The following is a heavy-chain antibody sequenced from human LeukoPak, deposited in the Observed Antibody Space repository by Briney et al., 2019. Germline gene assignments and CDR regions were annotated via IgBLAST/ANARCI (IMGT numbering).Heavy chain of an antibody. V-gene: IGHV3-7*01. CDR1: GFTFSSYW. D-gene: IGHD3-22*01. CDR3: ARVFHGPLYYYDSSGRRGLDY. CDR2: IKQDGNDK. J-gene: IGHJ4*02. Sequence: GGSLRLSCAASGFTFSSYWMSWVRQTPGKGLEWVANIKQDGNDKYYVDSVKGRFTISRDNAKNSLYLQMNSLRAEDTAVYYCARVFHGPLYYYDSSGRRGLDYWGPGTLVTVSS.